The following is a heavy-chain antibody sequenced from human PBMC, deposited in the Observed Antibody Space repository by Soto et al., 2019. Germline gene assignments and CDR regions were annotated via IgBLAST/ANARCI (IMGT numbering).Heavy chain of an antibody. D-gene: IGHD2-21*01. Sequence: PSETLSLTCTVSGRTFSINADFWYLAWIRQPPGKGLEWIGSIDNGGNTYYNPPLKSRVIISAETSKNQFSLSLNSVTAADTAVYYCAKRSLLVAAXWGQGIRVTVSX. CDR1: GRTFSINADF. CDR3: AKRSLLVAAX. V-gene: IGHV4-39*01. CDR2: IDNGGNT. J-gene: IGHJ4*02.